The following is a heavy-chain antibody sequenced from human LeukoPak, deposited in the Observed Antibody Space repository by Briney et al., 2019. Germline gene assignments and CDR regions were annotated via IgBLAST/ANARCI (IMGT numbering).Heavy chain of an antibody. CDR3: ARHFSGAAAPLPFDY. CDR1: GSSITDYY. D-gene: IGHD6-13*01. J-gene: IGHJ4*02. V-gene: IGHV4-59*08. Sequence: DTLALTLSVPGSSITDYYWGWIRQPPGKGLGWIGDISYGGSTNYHPPLQSRASISVDTSKNQFSLKLSSVTAADTAIYYCARHFSGAAAPLPFDYWGQGTLVTVSS. CDR2: ISYGGST.